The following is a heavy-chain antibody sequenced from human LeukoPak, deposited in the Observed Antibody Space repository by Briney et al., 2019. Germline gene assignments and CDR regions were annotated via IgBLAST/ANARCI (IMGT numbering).Heavy chain of an antibody. D-gene: IGHD5-24*01. CDR1: GASINDFY. CDR3: ARDPRDESYMDV. Sequence: MPSETLSLTCAVSGASINDFYWTWIRQPPGKGLEWIGYVYYGGSTNYNPSLKSRVTISVGTSKNQFSLKLSSVTAADTAVYYCARDPRDESYMDVWGKGTTVTVSS. V-gene: IGHV4-59*01. CDR2: VYYGGST. J-gene: IGHJ6*03.